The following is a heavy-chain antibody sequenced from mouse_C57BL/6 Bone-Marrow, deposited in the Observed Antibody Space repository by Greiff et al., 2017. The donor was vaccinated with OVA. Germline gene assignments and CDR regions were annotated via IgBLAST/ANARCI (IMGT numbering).Heavy chain of an antibody. D-gene: IGHD2-1*01. CDR1: GFTFSSYG. V-gene: IGHV5-6*01. Sequence: EVQRVESGGDLVKPGGSLKLSCAASGFTFSSYGMSWVRQTPDKRLEWVATISSGGSYTYYPDSVKGRFTISRDNAKNTLYLQMSSLKSEDTAMYYCARQMVRNWYFDVWGTGTTVTVSS. CDR3: ARQMVRNWYFDV. J-gene: IGHJ1*03. CDR2: ISSGGSYT.